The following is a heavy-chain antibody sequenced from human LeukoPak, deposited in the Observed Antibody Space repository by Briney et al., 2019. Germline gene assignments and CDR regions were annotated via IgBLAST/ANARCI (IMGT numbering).Heavy chain of an antibody. CDR1: GFTFSGYG. CDR3: ARDREVVTAKAQMDV. Sequence: GGSLRLSCAASGFTFSGYGMHWVRQAPGKGLEWVSVIYIDSNTYYGDSVKGRFTMSRDNSKNTVFLQMTSLRVDDTAVYYCARDREVVTAKAQMDVWGKGTTVIVSS. J-gene: IGHJ6*04. V-gene: IGHV3-NL1*01. CDR2: IYIDSNT. D-gene: IGHD2-21*02.